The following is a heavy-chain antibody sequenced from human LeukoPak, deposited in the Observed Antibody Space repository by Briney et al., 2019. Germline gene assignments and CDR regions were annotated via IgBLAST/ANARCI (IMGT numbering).Heavy chain of an antibody. J-gene: IGHJ4*02. V-gene: IGHV1-46*01. CDR1: GYTITSDF. CDR3: ARDRVSFYYVDTYILVGFDF. CDR2: INPTNGDA. D-gene: IGHD3-10*02. Sequence: ASVKISCKASGYTITSDFIHWVRQAPGHGLEWMGIINPTNGDATYTQKFQGRVTMTRDTSANTFYMELNSLTSEDTAVYYCARDRVSFYYVDTYILVGFDFWGQGTLVTVSS.